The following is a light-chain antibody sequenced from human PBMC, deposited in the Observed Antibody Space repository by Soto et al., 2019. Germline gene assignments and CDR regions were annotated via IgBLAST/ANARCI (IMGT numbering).Light chain of an antibody. CDR1: QSVRSN. CDR3: QQYSDWPLT. V-gene: IGKV3-15*01. Sequence: EIVMTQSPDTLSVSPGEKATLSCRASQSVRSNLAWYQQKPGQAPRLLIFGASTGATGVPARFSGGGSGTAFTLTINGLQSEDFATYYCQQYSDWPLTFGGGTKVES. CDR2: GAS. J-gene: IGKJ4*01.